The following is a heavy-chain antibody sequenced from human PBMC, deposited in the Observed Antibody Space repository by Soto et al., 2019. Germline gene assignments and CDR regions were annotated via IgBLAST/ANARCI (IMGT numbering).Heavy chain of an antibody. Sequence: GGSLRLSCVASGFTFRSYEMNWVRQAPGKGLEWVSYISSSGSVIKYGDSVKGRFTISRDNAKNSLYLQMNSLRAEDTALYYCTRSSNNFYYYGMDVWGQGTTVTVSS. V-gene: IGHV3-48*03. D-gene: IGHD4-4*01. J-gene: IGHJ6*02. CDR3: TRSSNNFYYYGMDV. CDR2: ISSSGSVI. CDR1: GFTFRSYE.